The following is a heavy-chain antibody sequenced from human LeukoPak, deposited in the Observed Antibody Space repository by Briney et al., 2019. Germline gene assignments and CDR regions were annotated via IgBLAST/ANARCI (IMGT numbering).Heavy chain of an antibody. CDR1: GFTFSSYA. CDR2: ISGSGGST. V-gene: IGHV3-23*01. D-gene: IGHD1-26*01. Sequence: PGGSLRLSCAASGFTFSSYAMSWVRQAPGKGLEWVSAISGSGGSTYYADSVEGRFTISRDNSKNTLYLQMNSLRAEDTAVYYCAANSGSYYYYYYYMDVWGKGTTVTVSS. CDR3: AANSGSYYYYYYYMDV. J-gene: IGHJ6*03.